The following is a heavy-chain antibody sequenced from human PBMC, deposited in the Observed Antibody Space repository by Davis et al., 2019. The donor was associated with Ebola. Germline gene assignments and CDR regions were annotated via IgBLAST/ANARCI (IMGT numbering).Heavy chain of an antibody. CDR2: IYYSGST. V-gene: IGHV4-59*01. CDR1: GFTFGDYA. CDR3: ARGLGGDFDY. Sequence: ESLKISCTASGFTFGDYAMSWIRQPPGKGLEWIGYIYYSGSTNYNPSLKSRVTISVDTSKNQFSLKLSSVTAADTAVYYCARGLGGDFDYWGQGTLVTVSS. J-gene: IGHJ4*02. D-gene: IGHD3-16*01.